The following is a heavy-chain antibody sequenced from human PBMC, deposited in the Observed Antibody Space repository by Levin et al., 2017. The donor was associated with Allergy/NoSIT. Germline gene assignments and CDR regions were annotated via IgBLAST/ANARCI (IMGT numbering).Heavy chain of an antibody. V-gene: IGHV4-59*01. CDR2: MYYSGNT. CDR3: ARVRVILGDTNYYYGMDV. D-gene: IGHD1-26*01. CDR1: GGSISSYY. J-gene: IGHJ6*02. Sequence: SETLSLTCTVSGGSISSYYWSWIRQPPGKGLEWIGCMYYSGNTKYNPSLKSRVTISLDTSKNQFSLKLSSVTAADTAVYYCARVRVILGDTNYYYGMDVWGQGTTVTVSS.